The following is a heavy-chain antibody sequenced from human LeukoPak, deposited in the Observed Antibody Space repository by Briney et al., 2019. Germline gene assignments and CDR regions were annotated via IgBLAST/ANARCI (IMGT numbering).Heavy chain of an antibody. CDR1: GFTFSSYW. V-gene: IGHV3-7*01. CDR2: IKHGGSED. D-gene: IGHD4/OR15-4a*01. CDR3: ARSANYGGHAFFDY. J-gene: IGHJ4*02. Sequence: GGSLRLSCAASGFTFSSYWMTWVRQTPGKGLEWVANIKHGGSEDYFVDSVKGRFTISRDNAENSLHLQMSSLRAEDTAVYYCARSANYGGHAFFDYWGQGILVIVSS.